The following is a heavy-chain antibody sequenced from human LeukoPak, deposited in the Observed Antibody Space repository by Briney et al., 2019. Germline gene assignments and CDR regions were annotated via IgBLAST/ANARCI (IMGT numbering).Heavy chain of an antibody. D-gene: IGHD3-22*01. J-gene: IGHJ1*01. CDR3: TTGLAELDDSGYYPKYFHH. CDR2: IKSITDVGTI. Sequence: AGGSLRLSCAASGFTFSKVWMSWVRQAPGKGLEWVGPIKSITDVGTIDYAAPVKGRFTISRDDSKDTLFLQMNSLKTEETAVYYCTTGLAELDDSGYYPKYFHHWGQGTLVSVSS. CDR1: GFTFSKVW. V-gene: IGHV3-15*01.